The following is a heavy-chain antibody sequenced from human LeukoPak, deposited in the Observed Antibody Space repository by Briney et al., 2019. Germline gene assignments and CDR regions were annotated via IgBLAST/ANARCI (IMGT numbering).Heavy chain of an antibody. J-gene: IGHJ1*01. CDR1: GDSISSSSYY. CDR2: IYYRGST. D-gene: IGHD3-22*01. V-gene: IGHV4-39*01. Sequence: SETLSLTCTISGDSISSSSYYWGWIRQPPGKGREWIGDIYYRGSTYYSPSLKSRVSISIDTSNNQFSLTLNSVTAADTALYFCARRRYYDSTGYLDWGQGTLVTVSS. CDR3: ARRRYYDSTGYLD.